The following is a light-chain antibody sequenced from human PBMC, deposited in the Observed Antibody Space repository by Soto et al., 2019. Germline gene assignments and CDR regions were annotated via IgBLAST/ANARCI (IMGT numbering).Light chain of an antibody. CDR3: AAWDDSLNGVV. Sequence: QSVLTQPPSASGTPGQRVTISCSGSSSNIGSNTVNWDQQLPGTAPKLLIYSNNQRPSGVPDRFSGSKSGTSASLAISGRQSEDEADYYCAAWDDSLNGVVFGGGTKLTVL. CDR2: SNN. CDR1: SSNIGSNT. V-gene: IGLV1-44*01. J-gene: IGLJ2*01.